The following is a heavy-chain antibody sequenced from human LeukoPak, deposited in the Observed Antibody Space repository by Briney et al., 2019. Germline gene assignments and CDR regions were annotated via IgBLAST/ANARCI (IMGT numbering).Heavy chain of an antibody. V-gene: IGHV3-23*01. J-gene: IGHJ4*02. CDR3: AKVGFGELPQARIDY. CDR1: GFTFSSYA. Sequence: PGGSLRLSCAASGFTFSSYAMSWVRQAPGKGLEWVSAISGSGGSTYYADSVKGRFTIPRDNSKNTLYLQMNSLRAEDTAVYYCAKVGFGELPQARIDYWGQGTLVTVSS. D-gene: IGHD3-10*01. CDR2: ISGSGGST.